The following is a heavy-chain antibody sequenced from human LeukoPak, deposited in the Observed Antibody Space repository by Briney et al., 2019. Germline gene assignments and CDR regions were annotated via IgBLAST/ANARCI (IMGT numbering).Heavy chain of an antibody. CDR3: ARDLEYSNPDYYYYYYYMDV. V-gene: IGHV1-18*01. D-gene: IGHD6-6*01. CDR1: GYTFTSYG. CDR2: ISAYNGNT. J-gene: IGHJ6*03. Sequence: ASVKVSCKGSGYTFTSYGVSWVRQAPGQGLEWMGWISAYNGNTNYAQKLQGRVTMTTDTSTSTAYMELRSLRSDDTAVYYCARDLEYSNPDYYYYYYYMDVWGKGTTVTVSS.